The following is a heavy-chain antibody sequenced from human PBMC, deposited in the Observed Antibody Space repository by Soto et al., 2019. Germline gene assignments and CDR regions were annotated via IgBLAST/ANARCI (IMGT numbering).Heavy chain of an antibody. V-gene: IGHV1-69*02. Sequence: QVQLVQSGAEVKRPGSSVKVSCKASGGTFSSYPISWVRQAPGQGLEWMGRIIPILGIANYAQKFQGRVTITADKSTSTAYMELSSLRSEDTAVYYCARVRDCSGGSCYSGIGWFDPWGQGTLVTVSS. CDR3: ARVRDCSGGSCYSGIGWFDP. D-gene: IGHD2-15*01. CDR2: IIPILGIA. CDR1: GGTFSSYP. J-gene: IGHJ5*02.